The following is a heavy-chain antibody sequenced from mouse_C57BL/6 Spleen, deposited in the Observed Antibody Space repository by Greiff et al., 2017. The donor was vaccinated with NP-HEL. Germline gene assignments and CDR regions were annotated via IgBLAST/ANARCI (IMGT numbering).Heavy chain of an antibody. Sequence: EVMLVESGGGLVKPGGSLKLSCAASGFTFSDYGMHWVRQAPEKGLEWVAYISSGSSTIYYADTVKGRFTISRANAKNTLFLQMTSLRSEDTAMYYCASTQLRYWYFDVWGTGTTVTVSS. D-gene: IGHD3-1*01. V-gene: IGHV5-17*01. CDR3: ASTQLRYWYFDV. CDR2: ISSGSSTI. CDR1: GFTFSDYG. J-gene: IGHJ1*03.